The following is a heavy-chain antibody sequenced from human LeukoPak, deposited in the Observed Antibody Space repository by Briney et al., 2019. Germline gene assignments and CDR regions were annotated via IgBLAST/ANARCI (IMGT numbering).Heavy chain of an antibody. CDR2: ISAYSVNT. CDR1: GYTFSSDV. D-gene: IGHD5-12*01. V-gene: IGHV1-18*01. J-gene: IGHJ3*02. CDR3: AREMTDIDVPYDGFDI. Sequence: WASVKVSCKASGYTFSSDVISWVRQAPGQGLEWMGWISAYSVNTNYAQKLQGRVTMTTDTSTSTAYMELRSLRSDDTAVFYCAREMTDIDVPYDGFDIWGQGTMVTVSS.